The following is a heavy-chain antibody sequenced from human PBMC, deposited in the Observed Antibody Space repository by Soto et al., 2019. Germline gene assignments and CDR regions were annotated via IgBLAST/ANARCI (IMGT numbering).Heavy chain of an antibody. CDR2: LSGGGSTT. CDR1: GFTFSLSA. CDR3: AKGPEYDILTGCDY. J-gene: IGHJ4*02. V-gene: IGHV3-23*01. D-gene: IGHD3-9*01. Sequence: EVQLLESGGGFVQPGESLRLSCAASGFTFSLSAMSWLRQAPGRGLDWVSSLSGGGSTTDYADSVKGRFTISRDNSKNTVHLQMNSLRAEHTAVYYCAKGPEYDILTGCDYWGQGALVTVSS.